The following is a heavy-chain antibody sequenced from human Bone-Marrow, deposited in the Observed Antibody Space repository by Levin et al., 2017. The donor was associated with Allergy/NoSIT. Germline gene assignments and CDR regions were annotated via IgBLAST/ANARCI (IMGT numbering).Heavy chain of an antibody. D-gene: IGHD5-24*01. CDR2: INPKNGDT. J-gene: IGHJ5*02. CDR1: GSTFSDNY. Sequence: ASVKVSCKASGSTFSDNYIHWVRQAPGQGLEWMGWINPKNGDTHYAQKFQDRVTLTRDTSITTAYRDISRLTSDDTAVYYCARDEETEGMASPWGQGTLITVSS. CDR3: ARDEETEGMASP. V-gene: IGHV1-2*02.